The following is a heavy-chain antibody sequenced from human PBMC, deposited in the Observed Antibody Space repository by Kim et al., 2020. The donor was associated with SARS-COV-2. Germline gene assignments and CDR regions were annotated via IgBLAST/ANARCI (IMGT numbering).Heavy chain of an antibody. CDR2: SSSSSTI. J-gene: IGHJ4*02. V-gene: IGHV3-48*02. CDR3: ATEEV. Sequence: SSSSSTIYYADSVKGRFTISRDNAKNSLYLQMNSLRDEDTAVYYCATEEVGGQGTLVTVSS. D-gene: IGHD2-15*01.